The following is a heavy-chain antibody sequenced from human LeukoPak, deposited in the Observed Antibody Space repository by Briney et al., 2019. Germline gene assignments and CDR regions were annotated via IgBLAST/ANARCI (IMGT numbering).Heavy chain of an antibody. CDR2: LDNTGNT. D-gene: IGHD3-10*01. Sequence: PSETLSLTCTVSGDSISNYYWNWIRQPPGKGLEWIGYLDNTGNTKYNPSLKSRVTISGDTSKNEFSLKLTSLTAADTAVYYCARARYFSSGTNYFDYWGQGTLVTVSP. CDR3: ARARYFSSGTNYFDY. V-gene: IGHV4-59*01. CDR1: GDSISNYY. J-gene: IGHJ4*02.